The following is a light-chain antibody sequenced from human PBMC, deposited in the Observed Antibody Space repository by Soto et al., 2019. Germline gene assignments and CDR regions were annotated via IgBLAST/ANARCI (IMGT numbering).Light chain of an antibody. V-gene: IGKV3-20*01. J-gene: IGKJ1*01. CDR2: GAS. CDR3: QQYTGPPTT. Sequence: EIVLTQSPGTLSLSPGERVTLSCRASQSVSSSYLAWYQQKPGQAPRLLIHGASSRATGIPDRFSGSGSGTDFTLTITRLEPEDSAVYFCQQYTGPPTTFGQGTKVDIK. CDR1: QSVSSSY.